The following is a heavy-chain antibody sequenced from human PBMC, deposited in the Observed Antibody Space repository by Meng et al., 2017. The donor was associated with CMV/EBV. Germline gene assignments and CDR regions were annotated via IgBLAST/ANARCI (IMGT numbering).Heavy chain of an antibody. Sequence: ASVKVSCKASGYTFTSYYMHWVRQAPGQGLEWMGIINPSGGSTSYAQKFQGRVTMTRDTSTSTVYMELSSLRSEDTAVYYCARALEGLYNWNYDYYYGVDVWGQGTTVTVSS. V-gene: IGHV1-46*01. D-gene: IGHD1-20*01. CDR3: ARALEGLYNWNYDYYYGVDV. CDR1: GYTFTSYY. J-gene: IGHJ6*02. CDR2: INPSGGST.